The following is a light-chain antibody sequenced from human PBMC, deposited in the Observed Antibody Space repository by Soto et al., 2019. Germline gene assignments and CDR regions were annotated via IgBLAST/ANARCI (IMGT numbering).Light chain of an antibody. CDR1: QDISKY. V-gene: IGKV1-17*03. J-gene: IGKJ1*01. Sequence: DIQMTQSPSAISASVGDRVTITGRASQDISKYLAWFQQTPGKVPRSLIYAASTLDSGVPSRFRGSGSGTEFSLTISRLQPEDFSTYYCLQHNTFPRTFGQGTKVDIK. CDR3: LQHNTFPRT. CDR2: AAS.